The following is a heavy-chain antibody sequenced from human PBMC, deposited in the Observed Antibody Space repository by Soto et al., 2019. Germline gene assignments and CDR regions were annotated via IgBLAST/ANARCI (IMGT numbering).Heavy chain of an antibody. CDR3: ARDGVGQQLSYYFDY. J-gene: IGHJ4*02. CDR1: GGTFSSYA. D-gene: IGHD6-13*01. Sequence: ASVKVSCKASGGTFSSYAISWVRQAPGQGLEWMGGIIPIFGTANYAQKFQGRVTITADESTSTAYMELSSLRSEDTAVYYCARDGVGQQLSYYFDYWGQGTLVTVSS. V-gene: IGHV1-69*13. CDR2: IIPIFGTA.